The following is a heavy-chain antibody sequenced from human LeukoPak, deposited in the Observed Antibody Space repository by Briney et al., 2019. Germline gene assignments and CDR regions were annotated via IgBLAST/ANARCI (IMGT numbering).Heavy chain of an antibody. Sequence: ASVKASCKASGYTFTSYDINWVRQATGQGLEWMGWMNPNSGNTGYAQKFQGRVTMTRNTSISTAYMELSSLRSEDTAVYYCARGQRRIAAAGTEGDYWGQGTLVTVSS. J-gene: IGHJ4*02. D-gene: IGHD6-13*01. V-gene: IGHV1-8*01. CDR3: ARGQRRIAAAGTEGDY. CDR1: GYTFTSYD. CDR2: MNPNSGNT.